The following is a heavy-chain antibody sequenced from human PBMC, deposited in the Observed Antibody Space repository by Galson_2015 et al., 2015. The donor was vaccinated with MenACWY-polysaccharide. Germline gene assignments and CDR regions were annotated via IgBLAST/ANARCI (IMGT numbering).Heavy chain of an antibody. V-gene: IGHV3-23*01. CDR3: AKAYSSGCYVADY. CDR2: INRTGGST. CDR1: RFTFSSYG. D-gene: IGHD6-19*01. Sequence: SLRLSCAASRFTFSSYGMRWVRQAPGKGPEWVSGINRTGGSTYYADSLKGRFTISRDNSKNTLYVQMNSLNAEDTAVYYCAKAYSSGCYVADYWGQGTLVTVSS. J-gene: IGHJ4*02.